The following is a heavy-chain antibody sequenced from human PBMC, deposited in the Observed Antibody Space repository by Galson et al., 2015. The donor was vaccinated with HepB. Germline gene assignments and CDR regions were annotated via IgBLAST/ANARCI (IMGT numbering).Heavy chain of an antibody. Sequence: SETLSLTCTVSGGSISSSSYYWGWIRQPPGKGLEWIGSIYYSGSTYYDPSLKSRVTISVDTSKNQFPLKLSSVTAADTAVYYCASAFTIFGVVTSYYFDYWGQGTLVTVSS. CDR3: ASAFTIFGVVTSYYFDY. J-gene: IGHJ4*02. CDR1: GGSISSSSYY. V-gene: IGHV4-39*06. CDR2: IYYSGST. D-gene: IGHD3-3*01.